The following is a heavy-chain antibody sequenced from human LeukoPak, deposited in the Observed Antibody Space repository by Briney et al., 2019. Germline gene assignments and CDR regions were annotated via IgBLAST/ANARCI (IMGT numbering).Heavy chain of an antibody. V-gene: IGHV4-34*01. Sequence: SETLSLTCAVYGGSFSGYYWSWIRQPPGKGLEWIGEINHSGSTNYNPSLKSRVTISVDTSKNQFSLKLSSVTAADTAVYYCARHHYDFWSGYCTFDYWGQGTLVTVSS. CDR3: ARHHYDFWSGYCTFDY. D-gene: IGHD3-3*01. CDR2: INHSGST. J-gene: IGHJ4*02. CDR1: GGSFSGYY.